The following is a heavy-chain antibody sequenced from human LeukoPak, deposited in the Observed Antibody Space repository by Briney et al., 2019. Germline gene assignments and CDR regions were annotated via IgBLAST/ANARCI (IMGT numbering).Heavy chain of an antibody. CDR2: LYYSGWST. D-gene: IGHD2-2*01. V-gene: IGHV4-39*01. Sequence: SETLSLTCTVSGGSISSSYYCWGWVRQPPGKGLEWIGSLYYSGWSTYYNPSLKSRVTISVDTSKNQFSLKLNSVTAADTAVYYCARLGCSSASCYPGNWGQGTLVTVSS. CDR3: ARLGCSSASCYPGN. J-gene: IGHJ4*02. CDR1: GGSISSSYYC.